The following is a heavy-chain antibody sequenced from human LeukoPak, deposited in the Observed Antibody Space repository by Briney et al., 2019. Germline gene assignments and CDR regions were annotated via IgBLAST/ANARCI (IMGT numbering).Heavy chain of an antibody. D-gene: IGHD3-9*01. V-gene: IGHV1-46*01. J-gene: IGHJ3*02. CDR2: INPSGGST. CDR1: GYTFTSYY. Sequence: ASVKVSCKASGYTFTSYYMHWVRQAPGQGLEWMGIINPSGGSTSYAQKFQGRVTMTRDTSTSTVYMELSSLRSEDTAVYYCARDSNYDILTASGFDIWGQGTMVTVSS. CDR3: ARDSNYDILTASGFDI.